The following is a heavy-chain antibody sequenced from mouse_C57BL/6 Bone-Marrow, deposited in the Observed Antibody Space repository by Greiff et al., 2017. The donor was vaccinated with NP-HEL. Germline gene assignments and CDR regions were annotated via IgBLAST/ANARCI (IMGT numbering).Heavy chain of an antibody. CDR2: IYPGSGNT. Sequence: VQLQQSGAELVRPGASVKLSCKASGYTFTDYYINWVKQRPGQGLEWIARIYPGSGNTYYNEKFKGKATLTAEKSSSTAYMQLSSLTSEDSAVYFCAKGVYYGNPGAYWGQGTLVTVSA. J-gene: IGHJ3*01. CDR1: GYTFTDYY. V-gene: IGHV1-76*01. CDR3: AKGVYYGNPGAY. D-gene: IGHD2-1*01.